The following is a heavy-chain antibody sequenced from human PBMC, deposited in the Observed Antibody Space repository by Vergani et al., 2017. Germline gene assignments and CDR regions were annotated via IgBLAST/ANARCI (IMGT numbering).Heavy chain of an antibody. D-gene: IGHD3-10*01. Sequence: QVQLVASGGGVVQPGRSLRLSCAASGFTFSSYGMHWVRQAPGKGLEWVAVISYDGSNKYYADSVKGRFTISRDNSKNTLYLQMNSLRAEDTAVYYCAKEPPGFGEFGFDYWGQGTLVTVSS. V-gene: IGHV3-30*18. CDR1: GFTFSSYG. CDR2: ISYDGSNK. J-gene: IGHJ4*02. CDR3: AKEPPGFGEFGFDY.